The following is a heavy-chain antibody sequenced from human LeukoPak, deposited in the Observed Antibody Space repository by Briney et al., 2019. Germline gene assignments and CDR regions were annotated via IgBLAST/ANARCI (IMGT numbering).Heavy chain of an antibody. CDR1: GGTFSSYA. V-gene: IGHV1-69*05. D-gene: IGHD6-19*01. CDR2: IIPIFGTA. CDR3: ASGIAVPGDY. Sequence: ASVKVSCKASGGTFSSYAISWVRQAPGQGLEWMGGIIPIFGTANYAQKFQGRVTITTGESTSTAYMELSSLRSEDTAVYYCASGIAVPGDYWGQGTLVTVSS. J-gene: IGHJ4*02.